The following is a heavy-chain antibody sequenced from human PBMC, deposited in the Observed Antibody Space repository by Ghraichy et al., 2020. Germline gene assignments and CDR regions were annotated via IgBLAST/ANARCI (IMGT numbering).Heavy chain of an antibody. Sequence: SQTLSLTCTVSGGSISSSSYYWGWIRQPPGKGLEWIASIYYSGSTYYNPSLKSRVTISVDTSKNQFSLKLSSVTAADTAVYYCARHDPAIAVAPGYFDYWGQGTLVTVSS. D-gene: IGHD6-19*01. CDR3: ARHDPAIAVAPGYFDY. V-gene: IGHV4-39*01. J-gene: IGHJ4*02. CDR2: IYYSGST. CDR1: GGSISSSSYY.